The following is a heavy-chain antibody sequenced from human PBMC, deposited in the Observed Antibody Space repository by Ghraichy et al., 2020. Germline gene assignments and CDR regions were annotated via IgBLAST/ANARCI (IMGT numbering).Heavy chain of an antibody. CDR2: IYHSGST. V-gene: IGHV4-4*02. Sequence: GSLRLSCAVSGGSISSSNWWSWVRQPPGKGLEWIGEIYHSGSTKYNPSLKSRVTISVDKSKNQFSLKLTSVTAADTAVYYCARPMFSSTWGGFDPWGQGTLVTVSS. D-gene: IGHD6-13*01. CDR3: ARPMFSSTWGGFDP. J-gene: IGHJ5*02. CDR1: GGSISSSNW.